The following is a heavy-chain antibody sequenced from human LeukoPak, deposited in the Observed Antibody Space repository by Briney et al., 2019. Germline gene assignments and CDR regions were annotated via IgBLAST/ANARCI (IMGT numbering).Heavy chain of an antibody. CDR2: VYYTRST. CDR1: GGSVSNYY. Sequence: PWETLSLTCSGSGGSVSNYYWSWIRQPPGKGLEWIGYVYYTRSTNYNPSLKSRVTMFEDKYKNQFSLRLYSVTVADTAVYYCARHFAYSSSSLFDYWGQGSLVTVSS. CDR3: ARHFAYSSSSLFDY. J-gene: IGHJ4*02. D-gene: IGHD6-6*01. V-gene: IGHV4-59*08.